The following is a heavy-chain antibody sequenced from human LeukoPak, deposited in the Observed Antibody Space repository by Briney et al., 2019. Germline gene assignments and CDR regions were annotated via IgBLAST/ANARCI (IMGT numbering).Heavy chain of an antibody. J-gene: IGHJ4*02. D-gene: IGHD1-14*01. Sequence: ASVKVSCKASGYTFTNFPTYWVRQAPGQRLEWMGWINADNGDTKYSQKFQGRVTITRDTSASTAFMELSSLRSEDTAVYYCARDRAEQLDYWGQGTLVTVSS. CDR3: ARDRAEQLDY. CDR2: INADNGDT. V-gene: IGHV1-3*01. CDR1: GYTFTNFP.